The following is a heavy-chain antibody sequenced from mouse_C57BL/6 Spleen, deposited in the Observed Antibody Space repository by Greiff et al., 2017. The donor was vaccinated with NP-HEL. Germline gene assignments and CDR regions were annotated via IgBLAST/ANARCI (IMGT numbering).Heavy chain of an antibody. Sequence: EVQLQQSGAELVRPGASVKLSCTASGFNIKDDYMHWVKQRPKQGLEWIGWIDPENGDTEYASKFQGKATITADTSSNTAYLQLSSLTSEDTAVYYCTTPLGYYGSSYGAYWGQGTLVTVSA. J-gene: IGHJ3*01. CDR2: IDPENGDT. V-gene: IGHV14-4*01. CDR1: GFNIKDDY. CDR3: TTPLGYYGSSYGAY. D-gene: IGHD1-1*01.